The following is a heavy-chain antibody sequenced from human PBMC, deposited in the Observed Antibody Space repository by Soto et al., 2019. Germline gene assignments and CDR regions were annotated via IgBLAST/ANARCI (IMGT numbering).Heavy chain of an antibody. J-gene: IGHJ4*02. V-gene: IGHV4-39*01. CDR3: VRHPPGYTYGYGIDY. Sequence: PSETLSLTCPVSGGSISNRNYYWGWIRQPPGKGLEWIGSIYYSGTTYYNPSLKSRVTISVDTSKNQFSLKLSSVTAADTAVYYCVRHPPGYTYGYGIDYWGQGILVTVSS. D-gene: IGHD5-18*01. CDR2: IYYSGTT. CDR1: GGSISNRNYY.